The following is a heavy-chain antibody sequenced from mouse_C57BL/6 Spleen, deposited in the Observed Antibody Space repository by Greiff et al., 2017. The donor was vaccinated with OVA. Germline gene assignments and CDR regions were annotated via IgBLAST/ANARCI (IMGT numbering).Heavy chain of an antibody. D-gene: IGHD2-5*01. CDR1: GFTFSDYY. CDR3: ARGEDYYSNLNAMDY. V-gene: IGHV5-16*01. J-gene: IGHJ4*01. CDR2: INYDGSST. Sequence: EVHLVESEGGLVQPGSSMKLSCTASGFTFSDYYMAWVRQVPDKGLEWVANINYDGSSTYYLDSLKSRFIISRDNAKNMLYLQMSSLKSEDTATYYCARGEDYYSNLNAMDYWGQGTSVTVSS.